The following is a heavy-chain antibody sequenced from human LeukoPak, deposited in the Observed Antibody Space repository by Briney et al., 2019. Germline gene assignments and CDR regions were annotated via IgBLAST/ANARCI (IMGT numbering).Heavy chain of an antibody. J-gene: IGHJ4*02. CDR1: GYTFTSYY. D-gene: IGHD3-22*01. CDR3: ARGGPVGASITVIVVVSLDY. CDR2: INPSGGST. Sequence: GASVKVSCKASGYTFTSYYMHWVRQAPGQGLEWMGIINPSGGSTSYAQKFQGRVTMTRDTSTSTVYMELSSLRSEDTAVYYCARGGPVGASITVIVVVSLDYWGQGTLVTVSS. V-gene: IGHV1-46*01.